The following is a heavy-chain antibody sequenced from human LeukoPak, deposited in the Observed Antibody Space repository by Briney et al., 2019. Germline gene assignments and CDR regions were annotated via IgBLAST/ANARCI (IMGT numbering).Heavy chain of an antibody. D-gene: IGHD1-1*01. V-gene: IGHV3-23*01. Sequence: RGSLRLSCAASGFTFSSYAMSWVRQTPGKGLEWVSGIVGSGGITYYADSVKGRFTISRDNSKKTLYLQMNSLRAEDTAVYYCAKDGWNDIPDYWGQGTLVTVSS. J-gene: IGHJ4*02. CDR2: IVGSGGIT. CDR1: GFTFSSYA. CDR3: AKDGWNDIPDY.